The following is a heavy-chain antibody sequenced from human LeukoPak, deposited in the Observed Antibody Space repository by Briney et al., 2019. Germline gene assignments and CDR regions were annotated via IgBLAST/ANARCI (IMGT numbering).Heavy chain of an antibody. CDR3: ARDRVVAANYYYGMDV. CDR2: IYSGGST. CDR1: GFTVSSNY. Sequence: GGSLRLSCAASGFTVSSNYMSWVRQAPGKGLEWVSVIYSGGSTYYADSVKGRFTISRDNSKNTLYLQMNSLRAEDTAVYYCARDRVVAANYYYGMDVWGQGATVTVSS. J-gene: IGHJ6*02. D-gene: IGHD2-15*01. V-gene: IGHV3-66*01.